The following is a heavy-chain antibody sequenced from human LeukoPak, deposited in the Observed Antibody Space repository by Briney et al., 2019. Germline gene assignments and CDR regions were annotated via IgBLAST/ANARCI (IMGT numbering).Heavy chain of an antibody. D-gene: IGHD6-19*01. Sequence: GGSLRLSCAASGFTITDHYLDWVRQAPGKGLEWVSSISSSSSYIYYADSVKGRFTISRDNAKNSLYLQMNSLRAEDTAVYYCARVAIAVAGYYFDYWGQGTLVTVSS. V-gene: IGHV3-21*01. CDR3: ARVAIAVAGYYFDY. J-gene: IGHJ4*02. CDR1: GFTITDHY. CDR2: ISSSSSYI.